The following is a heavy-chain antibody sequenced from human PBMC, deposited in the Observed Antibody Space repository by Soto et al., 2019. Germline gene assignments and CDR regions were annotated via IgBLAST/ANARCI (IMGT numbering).Heavy chain of an antibody. CDR2: ISSSGNTI. V-gene: IGHV3-11*01. J-gene: IGHJ5*02. D-gene: IGHD2-15*01. CDR1: GFTFSDYY. CDR3: ARLLGVVVAEESNWFDP. Sequence: GGSLRLSCAASGFTFSDYYMSWIRQAPGKGLQWISYISSSGNTIYYADSVKGRFTISRDNARKSLDLQMNSLRAEDTAVYYCARLLGVVVAEESNWFDPWGQGLLVTVSS.